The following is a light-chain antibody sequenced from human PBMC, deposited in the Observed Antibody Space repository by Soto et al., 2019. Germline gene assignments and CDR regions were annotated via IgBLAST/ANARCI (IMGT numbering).Light chain of an antibody. Sequence: DIKLNQSPSLLSASIGDRVTITCRASHDISTFLAWYQQKPGKAPKLLIYEASTLQSGVPSRFSGSGSGTEFTLTISGLLPEDFAAYHCQQLYTLPFTFGQGTRLENK. CDR1: HDISTF. V-gene: IGKV1-9*01. CDR3: QQLYTLPFT. CDR2: EAS. J-gene: IGKJ5*01.